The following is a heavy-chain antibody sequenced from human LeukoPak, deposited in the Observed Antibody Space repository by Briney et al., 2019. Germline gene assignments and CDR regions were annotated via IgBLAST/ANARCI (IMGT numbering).Heavy chain of an antibody. D-gene: IGHD3-10*01. Sequence: GASVKVSCKASGYTFTSYYMHWVRQAPGQGLEWMGGIIPIFGTANYAQKSQGRVTITADESTSTAYMELSSLRSEDTAVYYCASSATMVRGVINMSFDYWGQGTLVTVSS. J-gene: IGHJ4*02. CDR3: ASSATMVRGVINMSFDY. CDR1: GYTFTSYY. V-gene: IGHV1-69*13. CDR2: IIPIFGTA.